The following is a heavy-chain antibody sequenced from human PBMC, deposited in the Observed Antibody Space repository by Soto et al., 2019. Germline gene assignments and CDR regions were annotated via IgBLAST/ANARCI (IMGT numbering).Heavy chain of an antibody. CDR1: GGSVSSGSYY. V-gene: IGHV4-61*01. Sequence: NPSETLSLTCTVSGGSVSSGSYYWSWIRQPPGKGLEWIGYIYYSGSTNYNPSLKSRVTISVDTSKNQFSLKLSSVTAADTAVYYCAREHGGNLDYWGQGTLVTVSS. J-gene: IGHJ4*02. CDR3: AREHGGNLDY. CDR2: IYYSGST. D-gene: IGHD2-15*01.